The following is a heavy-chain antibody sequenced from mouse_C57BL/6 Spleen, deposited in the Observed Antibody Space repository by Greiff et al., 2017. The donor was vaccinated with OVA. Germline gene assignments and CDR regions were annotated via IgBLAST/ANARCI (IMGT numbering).Heavy chain of an antibody. CDR2: IWRGGST. Sequence: VMLVESGPGLVQPSQSLPITCTVSGFSLTSYGVHWVRQSPGKGLEWLGVIWRGGSTDYNAAFMSRLSITKDNSKSQVFFKMNSLQADDTAIYYCAKSYEDYAMDYWGQGTSVTVSS. CDR3: AKSYEDYAMDY. J-gene: IGHJ4*01. V-gene: IGHV2-5*01. CDR1: GFSLTSYG. D-gene: IGHD2-12*01.